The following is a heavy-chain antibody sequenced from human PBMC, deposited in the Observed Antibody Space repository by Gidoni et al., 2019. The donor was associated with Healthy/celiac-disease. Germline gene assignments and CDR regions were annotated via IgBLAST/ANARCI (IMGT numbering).Heavy chain of an antibody. CDR1: GGSISSSSYY. CDR3: ARRGRWGSPPFDY. D-gene: IGHD3-16*01. CDR2: IYYSGST. V-gene: IGHV4-39*01. J-gene: IGHJ4*02. Sequence: QLQLQESGPGLVKPSETLSLTCTVSGGSISSSSYYWGWIRQPPGKGLAWIGSIYYSGSTYYNPSLKSRVTISVDTSKNQFSLKLSSVTAADTAVYYCARRGRWGSPPFDYWGQGTLVTVSS.